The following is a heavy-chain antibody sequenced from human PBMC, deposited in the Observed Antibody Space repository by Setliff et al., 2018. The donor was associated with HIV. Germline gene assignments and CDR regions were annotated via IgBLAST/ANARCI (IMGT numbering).Heavy chain of an antibody. CDR2: INPNSGGT. D-gene: IGHD6-13*01. V-gene: IGHV1-2*02. CDR3: ARGFASWYGGGGSAY. Sequence: ASVKVSCKASGYTFTGYYMHWVRQAPGQGLEWMGWINPNSGGTNYAQKFQGRVTMTRDTSISTAYMELSRLRSDDTAVYYCARGFASWYGGGGSAYWGQGTLVTVSS. J-gene: IGHJ4*02. CDR1: GYTFTGYY.